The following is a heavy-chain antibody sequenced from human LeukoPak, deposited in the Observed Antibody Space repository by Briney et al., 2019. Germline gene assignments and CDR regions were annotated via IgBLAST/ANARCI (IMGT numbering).Heavy chain of an antibody. J-gene: IGHJ4*02. CDR3: AKAYGSTWTFDY. Sequence: PGGSLRLSCAASGITFSDYYMSWIRQVPGKGLEWLAYISSTGSTTNYADSVKGRFTISRDNTKKSLYLQMNSLGGEDTAVYYCAKAYGSTWTFDYWGQGILVTVFS. CDR2: ISSTGSTT. D-gene: IGHD6-13*01. V-gene: IGHV3-11*04. CDR1: GITFSDYY.